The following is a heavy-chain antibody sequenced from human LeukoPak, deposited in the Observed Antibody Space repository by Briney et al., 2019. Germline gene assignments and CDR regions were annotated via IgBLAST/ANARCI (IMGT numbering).Heavy chain of an antibody. CDR3: ARDWSDTSGCFDY. CDR1: GFIFSSYE. Sequence: GGSLRLSCEASGFIFSSYEMNWVRQAPGKGLEWVSYISSSGSTIYYADSVKGRFTISRDNAKNSLYLQMNSLRAEDTAVYYCARDWSDTSGCFDYWGQGTLVTVSS. J-gene: IGHJ4*02. D-gene: IGHD6-19*01. CDR2: ISSSGSTI. V-gene: IGHV3-48*03.